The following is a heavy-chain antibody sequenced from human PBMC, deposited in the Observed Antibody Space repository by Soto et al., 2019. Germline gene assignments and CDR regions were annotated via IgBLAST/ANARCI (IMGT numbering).Heavy chain of an antibody. J-gene: IGHJ6*02. CDR1: GFTFSDYY. V-gene: IGHV3-11*01. Sequence: QVPVVASGGGLVKPGGSLRLSCAASGFTFSDYYMSWIRQAPGNGLERRSYISSSGSTIYYAGTVNGRFTISRDDAKDVVYLQTNSLRPEDTAVYYCARGGQQLHGMDVWGQGAPVTVSS. CDR3: ARGGQQLHGMDV. D-gene: IGHD6-13*01. CDR2: ISSSGSTI.